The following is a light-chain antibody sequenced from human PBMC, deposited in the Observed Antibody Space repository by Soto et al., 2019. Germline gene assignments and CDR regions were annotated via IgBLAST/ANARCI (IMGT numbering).Light chain of an antibody. Sequence: EIVLTQSPGTLSLSPGERATLSCRASQSLSSSYLAWFQQKPGQAPRLLIYAASSRATGIPDRFSGSGSGTDFTLTNSRLEPEDFAVYYCQQYGSSPPYTFGQGTKLEIK. J-gene: IGKJ2*01. V-gene: IGKV3-20*01. CDR1: QSLSSSY. CDR3: QQYGSSPPYT. CDR2: AAS.